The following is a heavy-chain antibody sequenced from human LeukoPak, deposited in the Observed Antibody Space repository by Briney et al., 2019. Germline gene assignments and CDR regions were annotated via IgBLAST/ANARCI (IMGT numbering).Heavy chain of an antibody. CDR2: IIPIFGTA. CDR1: GGTFSSYA. J-gene: IGHJ3*02. V-gene: IGHV1-69*13. D-gene: IGHD6-13*01. CDR3: ARDKREQQQSDDAFDI. Sequence: GASVKVSCKASGGTFSSYAISWVRQAPGQGLEWMGGIIPIFGTANYAQKFQGRVTITADESTSTAYMELSSLRSEDTAVYYCARDKREQQQSDDAFDIWGQGTMVTVSS.